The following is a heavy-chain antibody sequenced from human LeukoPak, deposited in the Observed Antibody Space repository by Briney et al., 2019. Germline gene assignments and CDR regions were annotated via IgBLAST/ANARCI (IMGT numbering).Heavy chain of an antibody. CDR1: GGSFSGYY. J-gene: IGHJ3*02. CDR3: ARAEYYYDSSGYYIHGAFDI. D-gene: IGHD3-22*01. CDR2: INHSGST. Sequence: PSETLSLTCAVYGGSFSGYYWSWIRQPPGKGLEWIGEINHSGSTNYNPSLKSRVTISVDTSKNQFSLKLSSVTAADTAVYYCARAEYYYDSSGYYIHGAFDIWGQGTMVTVSS. V-gene: IGHV4-34*01.